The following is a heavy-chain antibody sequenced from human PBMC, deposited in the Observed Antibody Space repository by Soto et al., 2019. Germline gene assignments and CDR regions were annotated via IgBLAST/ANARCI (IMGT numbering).Heavy chain of an antibody. J-gene: IGHJ4*02. CDR3: ARWNSSGYMDY. D-gene: IGHD6-25*01. CDR2: IIPTVGRT. Sequence: QVQLVQSGAEVKKPGASVKVSCKAFGYTFTSYYMHWVRQAPGQGLEWMGVIIPTVGRTTYAQNFQGRLTLTRDMSTSTVYMELSSLRPEDTAVYFCARWNSSGYMDYWGQGTLVTVSS. V-gene: IGHV1-46*01. CDR1: GYTFTSYY.